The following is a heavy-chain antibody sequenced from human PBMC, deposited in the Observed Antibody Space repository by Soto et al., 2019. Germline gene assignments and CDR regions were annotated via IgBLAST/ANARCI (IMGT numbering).Heavy chain of an antibody. CDR2: ISYDGSNK. D-gene: IGHD1-1*01. CDR3: AKDNDEGVYYYYYGMDV. J-gene: IGHJ6*02. CDR1: GFTFSSYG. V-gene: IGHV3-30*18. Sequence: GGSLRLSCAASGFTFSSYGMHWVRQAPGKGLEWVAVISYDGSNKYYADSVKGRFTISRDNSKNTLYLQMNSLRAEDTAVYYCAKDNDEGVYYYYYGMDVWGQGTTVTVSS.